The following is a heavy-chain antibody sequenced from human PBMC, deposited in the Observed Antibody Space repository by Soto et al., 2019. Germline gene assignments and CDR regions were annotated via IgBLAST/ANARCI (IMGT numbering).Heavy chain of an antibody. D-gene: IGHD3-10*01. V-gene: IGHV1-69*02. Sequence: QVQLVQSGAEVKKPGSSVKVSCKASGGTFSSYTISWVRQAPGQGPEWMGRIIPILGIANYAQKFQGRVTITADKSTSTAYMELSSLRSEDTAVYYCARAPRSSGSYSLDVWGQGTTVTVSS. CDR2: IIPILGIA. J-gene: IGHJ6*02. CDR1: GGTFSSYT. CDR3: ARAPRSSGSYSLDV.